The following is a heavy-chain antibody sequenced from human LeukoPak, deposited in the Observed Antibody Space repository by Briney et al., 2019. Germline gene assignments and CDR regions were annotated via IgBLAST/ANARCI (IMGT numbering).Heavy chain of an antibody. Sequence: PSETLSLTCTVSGGSISGYYWSWLRQPAGKGLQWIGRLHTSGSSSYNPSLKSRVTISVDKSKNQFSLKLSSVTAADTALYYCARASPSGGYMDVWGKGTTVTVSS. CDR3: ARASPSGGYMDV. V-gene: IGHV4-4*07. CDR2: LHTSGSS. J-gene: IGHJ6*03. D-gene: IGHD3-10*01. CDR1: GGSISGYY.